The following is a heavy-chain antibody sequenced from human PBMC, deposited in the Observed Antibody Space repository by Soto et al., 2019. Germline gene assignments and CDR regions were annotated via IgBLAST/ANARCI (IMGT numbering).Heavy chain of an antibody. J-gene: IGHJ4*02. V-gene: IGHV3-30-3*01. Sequence: QVQLVESGGGVVQPGRSLRLSCAASGFTFSSYAMHWVRQAPGKGLEWVAVISYDGSNKYYADSVKGRFTISRDNSKNTLYLQMNSLRAEDTAVYYCGRDRTLLWFGEFLYWGQGTLVTVSS. CDR3: GRDRTLLWFGEFLY. D-gene: IGHD3-10*01. CDR2: ISYDGSNK. CDR1: GFTFSSYA.